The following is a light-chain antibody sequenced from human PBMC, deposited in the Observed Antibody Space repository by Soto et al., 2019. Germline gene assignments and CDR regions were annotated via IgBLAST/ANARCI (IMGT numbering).Light chain of an antibody. J-gene: IGLJ3*02. CDR1: SSDVGSYNL. CDR2: EGS. CDR3: CSYAGSRNWV. V-gene: IGLV2-23*01. Sequence: QSALTQPASVSGSPGQSITISCTGTSSDVGSYNLVSWYQQHPGKAPKLMIYEGSKRPSGVSNRFSGSKFSNTASQTNTGVLGEDEAVYYCCSYAGSRNWVFGGGAKLTVL.